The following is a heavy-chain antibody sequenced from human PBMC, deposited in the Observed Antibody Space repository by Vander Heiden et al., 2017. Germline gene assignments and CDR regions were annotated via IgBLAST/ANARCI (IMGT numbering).Heavy chain of an antibody. D-gene: IGHD2-15*01. V-gene: IGHV3-23*01. Sequence: EVKLLEPGGGLVQPGGSPRLSCEDHGFTFSSFALRWVRQAPGKGLEWVSAISGRGGSTYYADSVKGRFTISRDNSKNTLYLQMNSLRAEDTAVYYCAKDDPDIVVVVAATWFDYWGQGTLVTVSS. CDR2: ISGRGGST. CDR1: GFTFSSFA. J-gene: IGHJ4*02. CDR3: AKDDPDIVVVVAATWFDY.